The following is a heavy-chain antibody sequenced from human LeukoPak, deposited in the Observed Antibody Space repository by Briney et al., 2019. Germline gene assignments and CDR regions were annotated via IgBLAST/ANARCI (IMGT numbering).Heavy chain of an antibody. D-gene: IGHD3-3*01. J-gene: IGHJ6*03. Sequence: PSETLSLTCTVSGGSISSSSYYWGWIRQPPGKGLEWIGSIYYSGSTYYNPSLKSRVTISVDTSKNQFSLKLSSVTAADTAVYYCARHARGIRFLEWFRGARKNYYYYYMDVWGKGTTVTVSS. V-gene: IGHV4-39*01. CDR3: ARHARGIRFLEWFRGARKNYYYYYMDV. CDR1: GGSISSSSYY. CDR2: IYYSGST.